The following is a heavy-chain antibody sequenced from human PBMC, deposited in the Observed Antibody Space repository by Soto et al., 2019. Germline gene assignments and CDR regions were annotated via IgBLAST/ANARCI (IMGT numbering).Heavy chain of an antibody. CDR2: INPNSGGT. CDR1: GYTFTGYY. J-gene: IGHJ3*02. Sequence: QVQLVQSGAEVKKPGASVKVSCKASGYTFTGYYMHWVRQAPGQGLEWMGGINPNSGGTNYAQKFTGGVTMTRDTSISTAYMELSRLRSDDTAVYYCARIYCSSTSCYNDAFDIWGQGTMVTVSS. V-gene: IGHV1-2*02. CDR3: ARIYCSSTSCYNDAFDI. D-gene: IGHD2-2*02.